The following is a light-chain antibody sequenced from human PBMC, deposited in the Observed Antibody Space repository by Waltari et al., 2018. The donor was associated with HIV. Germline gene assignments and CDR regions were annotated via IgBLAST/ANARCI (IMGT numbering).Light chain of an antibody. V-gene: IGLV2-23*02. J-gene: IGLJ3*02. Sequence: QSALTQPASASGSPGQSITISCTGPSSAVGGYHYVSWYQQHPGQAPKPMIYDVSKRPSGVSNRFSGSKSGNTASLTISGLQAEDEADYYCCSYAGSSTLVFGGGTKLTVL. CDR3: CSYAGSSTLV. CDR1: SSAVGGYHY. CDR2: DVS.